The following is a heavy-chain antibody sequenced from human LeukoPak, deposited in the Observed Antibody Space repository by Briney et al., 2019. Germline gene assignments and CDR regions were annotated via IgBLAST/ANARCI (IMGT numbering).Heavy chain of an antibody. CDR2: IKTKTDGETT. V-gene: IGHV3-15*01. CDR3: EDHAY. Sequence: PGGSLRLSCVASGFSFSTAWITWVRQAPGKGLEWVGRIKTKTDGETTDYAAPVKGRFTISRDDSKNTLYLQMNSLKTEDTAVYYCEDHAYWGQGTLVTVSS. J-gene: IGHJ4*02. CDR1: GFSFSTAW.